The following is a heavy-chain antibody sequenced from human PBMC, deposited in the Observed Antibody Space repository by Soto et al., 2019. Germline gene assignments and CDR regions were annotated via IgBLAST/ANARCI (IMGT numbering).Heavy chain of an antibody. D-gene: IGHD2-15*01. Sequence: QVQLVESGGGVVQPGRSLRLSCAASGFTFSSYAMHWVRQAPGKGLEWVAVISYDGSNKYYADSVKGRFTISRDNSKNTLYLQMNSLRAEDTAVYYCARENCSGGSCYSEYYYYYGMDVWGQGTTVTVSS. V-gene: IGHV3-30-3*01. CDR1: GFTFSSYA. J-gene: IGHJ6*02. CDR2: ISYDGSNK. CDR3: ARENCSGGSCYSEYYYYYGMDV.